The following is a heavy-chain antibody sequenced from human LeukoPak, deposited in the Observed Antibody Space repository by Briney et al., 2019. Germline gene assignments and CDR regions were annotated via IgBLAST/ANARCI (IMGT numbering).Heavy chain of an antibody. CDR1: GFTFSSYE. CDR3: AKDSSGWHQTIDY. Sequence: PGGSLRLSCAASGFTFSSYEMNWVRQAPGKGLEWVSYISSSGSTIYYADSVKGRFTISRDNSKSTLYLQMNSLRAEDTAVYSCAKDSSGWHQTIDYWGQGTLVTVSS. V-gene: IGHV3-48*03. D-gene: IGHD6-19*01. CDR2: ISSSGSTI. J-gene: IGHJ4*02.